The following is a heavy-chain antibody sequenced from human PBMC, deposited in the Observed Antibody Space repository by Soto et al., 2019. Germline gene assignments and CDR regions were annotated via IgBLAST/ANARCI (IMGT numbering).Heavy chain of an antibody. V-gene: IGHV4-31*03. J-gene: IGHJ5*02. Sequence: SETLSLTCTVSGGSISSGGYYWSWIRQHPGKGLEWIGYIYYSGSTYYNPSLKSRVTISVDTSKNQFSLKLSSVTAADTAVYYCARSTKNSGYSGWFDPWGQGTLVTVSS. CDR1: GGSISSGGYY. D-gene: IGHD5-18*01. CDR2: IYYSGST. CDR3: ARSTKNSGYSGWFDP.